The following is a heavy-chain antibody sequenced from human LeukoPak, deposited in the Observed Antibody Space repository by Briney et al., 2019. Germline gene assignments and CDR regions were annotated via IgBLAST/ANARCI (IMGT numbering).Heavy chain of an antibody. V-gene: IGHV4-39*07. CDR2: FYYSGST. D-gene: IGHD6-13*01. CDR1: GGSISSSSYY. CDR3: ARDVVAAPGTWDY. Sequence: PSETLSLTCTVSGGSISSSSYYWGWIRQPPGKGLEWIGSFYYSGSTYYNPSLKSRVTISVDTSKNQFSLKLRSVTAADTAVYYCARDVVAAPGTWDYWGQGTLVTVSS. J-gene: IGHJ4*02.